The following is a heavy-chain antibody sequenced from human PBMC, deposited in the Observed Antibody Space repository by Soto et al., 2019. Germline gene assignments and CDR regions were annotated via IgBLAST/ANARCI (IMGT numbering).Heavy chain of an antibody. CDR3: ARGKGGYDSQAYYYYMDV. CDR1: GGSFSGYY. Sequence: SETLSLTCAVYGGSFSGYYWSWIRQPPGKGLEWIGEINHSGSTNYNPSLKSRVTISVDTSKNQFSLKLSSVTAADTAVYYCARGKGGYDSQAYYYYMDVWGQGTLVTVSS. CDR2: INHSGST. J-gene: IGHJ6*03. V-gene: IGHV4-34*01. D-gene: IGHD5-12*01.